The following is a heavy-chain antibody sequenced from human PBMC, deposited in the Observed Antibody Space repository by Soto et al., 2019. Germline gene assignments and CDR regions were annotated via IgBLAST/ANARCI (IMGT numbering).Heavy chain of an antibody. J-gene: IGHJ4*02. Sequence: QVQLVASGGGVVQPGRSLRLSCAGSGFTFSNYGLHWVRQAPGKGLEWVAVISYDGSHKYYADSVKGRFTISRDNSNNXLXXXXXXXXXXXTXVYYCAKDGAPRYCSRSSCHPAGAYWGQGTLVTVSS. CDR2: ISYDGSHK. D-gene: IGHD2-15*01. CDR1: GFTFSNYG. V-gene: IGHV3-30*03. CDR3: AKDGAPRYCSRSSCHPAGAY.